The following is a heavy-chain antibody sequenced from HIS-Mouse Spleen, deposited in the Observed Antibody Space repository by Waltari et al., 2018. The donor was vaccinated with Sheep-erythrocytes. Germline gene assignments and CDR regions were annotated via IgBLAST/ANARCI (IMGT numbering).Heavy chain of an antibody. CDR2: ISSSSSYI. V-gene: IGHV3-21*01. D-gene: IGHD1-26*01. CDR3: ARVASGATFDY. J-gene: IGHJ4*02. CDR1: GFTFSSYS. Sequence: EVQLLESGGGLVKPGGSLRLSCAASGFTFSSYSMNWVRQAPGKRLGWVSSISSSSSYIYYAASVKGRFTITRDNAKNSLYLQMNSLRAEDTAVYYCARVASGATFDYWGQGTLVTVSS.